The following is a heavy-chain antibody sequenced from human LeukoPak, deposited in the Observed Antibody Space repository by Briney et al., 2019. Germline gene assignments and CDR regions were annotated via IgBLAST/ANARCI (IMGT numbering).Heavy chain of an antibody. D-gene: IGHD2-2*01. CDR1: GGSISSYY. CDR3: VRIYCTSTSCYGDSYYGMDV. J-gene: IGHJ6*02. Sequence: SETLSLTCTVSGGSISSYYWSWIRQPPGKGLEWIGSISYRGSTYYNPSLKTRVTMSVDTSENQFSLKLSSVTAADSTVYYCVRIYCTSTSCYGDSYYGMDVWGQGTTVTVSS. V-gene: IGHV4-59*04. CDR2: ISYRGST.